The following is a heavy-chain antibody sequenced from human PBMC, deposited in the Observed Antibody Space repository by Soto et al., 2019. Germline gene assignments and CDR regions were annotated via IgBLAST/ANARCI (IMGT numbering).Heavy chain of an antibody. CDR2: IYPGDSET. CDR1: GYSFTSYW. CDR3: VRGPDYEGYFDY. J-gene: IGHJ4*02. V-gene: IGHV5-51*01. D-gene: IGHD3-22*01. Sequence: PGESLKISCKGSGYSFTSYWIGWVRQMPGKGLEWKGIIYPGDSETRYSPSFQGQVTISADQSFSTAYLQWSSLKASDTAIYYCVRGPDYEGYFDYWGQGTLVTVSS.